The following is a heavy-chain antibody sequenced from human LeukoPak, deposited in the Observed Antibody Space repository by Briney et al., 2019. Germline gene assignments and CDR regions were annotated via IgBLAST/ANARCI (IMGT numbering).Heavy chain of an antibody. V-gene: IGHV1-69*06. D-gene: IGHD6-13*01. CDR2: IIPIFGTA. CDR1: GGTFSSYA. J-gene: IGHJ5*02. CDR3: ATGLVVYSSSTAET. Sequence: GASVKVSCKASGGTFSSYAISWVRQAPGQGLEWMGGIIPIFGTANYAQKFQGRVTMTEDTSTDTAYMELSSLRSEDTAVYYCATGLVVYSSSTAETWGQGTLVTVSS.